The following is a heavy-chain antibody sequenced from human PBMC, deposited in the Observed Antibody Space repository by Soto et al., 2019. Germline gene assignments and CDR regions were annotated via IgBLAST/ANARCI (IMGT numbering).Heavy chain of an antibody. V-gene: IGHV2-5*02. CDR1: GFSLTSRPMG. D-gene: IGHD1-20*01. Sequence: KESGPTLVTPTQTLTLTCSFSGFSLTSRPMGVGWIRQPPGKALEWLAVIYWDDDKRYSPTLRSRLTIAKDTSKKQVVLTVTNMDPVDTATYYCAHRLGGYTWNDGYLDYWGQGILVTVSS. J-gene: IGHJ4*02. CDR3: AHRLGGYTWNDGYLDY. CDR2: IYWDDDK.